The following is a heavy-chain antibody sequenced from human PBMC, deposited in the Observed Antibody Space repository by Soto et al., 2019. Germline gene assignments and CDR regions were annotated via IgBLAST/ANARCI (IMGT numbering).Heavy chain of an antibody. V-gene: IGHV4-59*08. CDR3: ARAFYGDYSNFDY. CDR2: IYYSGST. Sequence: PSETLSLTCTVSGGSISSYYWSWIRQPPGKGLEWIGYIYYSGSTNYNPSLKSRVTISVDTSKNQFSLKLSSVTAADTAVYYCARAFYGDYSNFDYWGQGTLVTVSS. D-gene: IGHD4-17*01. J-gene: IGHJ4*02. CDR1: GGSISSYY.